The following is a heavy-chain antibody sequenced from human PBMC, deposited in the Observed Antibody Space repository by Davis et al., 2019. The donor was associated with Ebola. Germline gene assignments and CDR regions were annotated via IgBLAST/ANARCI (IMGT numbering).Heavy chain of an antibody. Sequence: AASVKVSCKASGYTFTGYDINWVRQAPGQGLEWMGWINPHNGNTNYAQNVQGRVIMTSDTATTTAYMELRSLRSDDTAVYYCARVPEAWGFWSPDYWGQGTLVTVSS. J-gene: IGHJ4*02. CDR2: INPHNGNT. CDR3: ARVPEAWGFWSPDY. D-gene: IGHD3-3*01. CDR1: GYTFTGYD. V-gene: IGHV1-18*01.